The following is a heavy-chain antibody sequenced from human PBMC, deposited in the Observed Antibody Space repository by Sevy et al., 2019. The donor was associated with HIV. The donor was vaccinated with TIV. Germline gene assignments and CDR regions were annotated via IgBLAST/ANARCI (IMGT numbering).Heavy chain of an antibody. J-gene: IGHJ4*02. D-gene: IGHD3-22*01. CDR1: GYTFTSYG. CDR3: ARRSGYYDRSGYAFDY. Sequence: ASVKVSCKASGYTFTSYGISWVRQAPGQGLEWMGWLSAYNGNTNYAQKLQGRVTMTTDTSTGTAYMELRSLRSDDTAVDYCARRSGYYDRSGYAFDYWGQGTLVTVSS. CDR2: LSAYNGNT. V-gene: IGHV1-18*01.